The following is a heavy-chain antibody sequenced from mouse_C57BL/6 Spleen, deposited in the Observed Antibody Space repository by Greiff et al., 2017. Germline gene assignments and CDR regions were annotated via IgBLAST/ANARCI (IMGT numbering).Heavy chain of an antibody. D-gene: IGHD2-4*01. CDR1: GYTFTSYW. J-gene: IGHJ1*03. V-gene: IGHV1-53*01. CDR3: SSSIYYDYDYWYFGG. CDR2: INPSNGGT. Sequence: VQLQQPGTELVKPGASVKLSCKASGYTFTSYWMHWVKQRPGQGLEWIGNINPSNGGTNYNEKFKSKATLAVDKSSSPSYMQLSSLTSEDSAVYYLSSSIYYDYDYWYFGGKGTPPTVTASS.